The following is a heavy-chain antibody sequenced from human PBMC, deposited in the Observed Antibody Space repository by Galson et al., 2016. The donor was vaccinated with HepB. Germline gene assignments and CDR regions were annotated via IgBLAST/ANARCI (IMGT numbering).Heavy chain of an antibody. V-gene: IGHV3-23*01. D-gene: IGHD1-26*01. CDR2: ISGSGGYT. Sequence: SLRLSCAASGFTFSSNAMSWVRQAPGKGLEWVSVISGSGGYTYYADSVKGRFTISRDNSKNTLFLQMNSLRAEDTAVYYCAKTGDYGSYRDGYEIWGQGTMVTVSS. CDR1: GFTFSSNA. J-gene: IGHJ3*02. CDR3: AKTGDYGSYRDGYEI.